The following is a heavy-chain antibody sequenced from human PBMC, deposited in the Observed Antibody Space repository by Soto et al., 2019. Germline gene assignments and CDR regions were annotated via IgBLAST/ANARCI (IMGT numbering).Heavy chain of an antibody. CDR3: AKIGSSSSVSLPLVLLDY. D-gene: IGHD6-6*01. CDR2: IPGSGTST. V-gene: IGHV3-23*01. J-gene: IGHJ4*02. CDR1: GFTFSSYA. Sequence: EVQLLESGGGLVQPGGSLRLSCAASGFTFSSYAMSWVRQSPGKGLEWVSAIPGSGTSTYYAGSVKGRFTISRDNSKNTLYLQINSLRVEDTAVSYCAKIGSSSSVSLPLVLLDYWGQGALVTVAS.